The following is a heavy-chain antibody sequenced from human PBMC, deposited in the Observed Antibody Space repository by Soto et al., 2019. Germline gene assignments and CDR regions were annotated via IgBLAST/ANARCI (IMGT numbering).Heavy chain of an antibody. D-gene: IGHD6-13*01. CDR1: GFSLSNARMG. CDR2: IFSNDEK. Sequence: HVTLKQSGPVLVKPTETLTLTCTVSGFSLSNARMGVSWIRQPPGKALEWLAHIFSNDEKSYSTSLKSRLTISKDTSKSQVVLTMTNMDPVDTATYYCARIYSSSWYGYYFDYWGQGTLVTVSS. J-gene: IGHJ4*02. CDR3: ARIYSSSWYGYYFDY. V-gene: IGHV2-26*01.